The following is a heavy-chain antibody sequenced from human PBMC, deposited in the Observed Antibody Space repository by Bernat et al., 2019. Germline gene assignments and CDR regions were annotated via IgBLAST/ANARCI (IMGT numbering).Heavy chain of an antibody. D-gene: IGHD2-2*01. J-gene: IGHJ4*02. CDR3: ATGGCSDTSCLED. CDR1: GFTFRPYL. V-gene: IGHV3-74*01. CDR2: INSDGSGT. Sequence: EVQLVESGGGFVQPGGSLRLSCAASGFTFRPYLMHWVRQAPGKGLVWVSRINSDGSGTNYADSVKGRFTISRDNAKNTLYLQMNSLRAEDTAVYYCATGGCSDTSCLEDWGQGTLVTVSS.